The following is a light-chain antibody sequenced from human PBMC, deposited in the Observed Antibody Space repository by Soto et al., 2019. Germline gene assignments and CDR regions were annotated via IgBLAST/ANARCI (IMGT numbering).Light chain of an antibody. CDR1: KLGDKY. CDR2: QDS. Sequence: SYELTQPPSVSVSPGQTASITCSGDKLGDKYACWYQQKPGQSPVLVLYQDSKRPSGIPERFSGSNSGNTATLTISGTQAMDEADYYCQAWDSSTYVVGTGTKLTVL. CDR3: QAWDSSTYV. J-gene: IGLJ1*01. V-gene: IGLV3-1*01.